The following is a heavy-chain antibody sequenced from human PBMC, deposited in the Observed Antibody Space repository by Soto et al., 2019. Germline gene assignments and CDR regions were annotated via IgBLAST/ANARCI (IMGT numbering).Heavy chain of an antibody. V-gene: IGHV4-59*01. D-gene: IGHD6-19*01. J-gene: IGHJ6*02. CDR1: GGSISSYY. CDR3: AISGGMAVAGNYYAGMGV. Sequence: SETLSLTCTVSGGSISSYYWSWIRQPPGKGLEWIGYIYYSGSTNYNPSLKSRVTISVDTSKNQFSLKLSSVTAADTAVYYCAISGGMAVAGNYYAGMGVWGRGTAVTV. CDR2: IYYSGST.